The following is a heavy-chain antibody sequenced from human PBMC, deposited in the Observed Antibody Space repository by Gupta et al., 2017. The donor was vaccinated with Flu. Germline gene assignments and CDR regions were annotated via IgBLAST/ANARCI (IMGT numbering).Heavy chain of an antibody. Sequence: SMHWVRQAPGKGLEWMGGFDPEDGETIYAQKFQGRVTMTEDTSTDTAYMELSSLRSEDTAVYYCATARCSSTSCYTGYFQHWGQGTLVTVSS. V-gene: IGHV1-24*01. D-gene: IGHD2-2*02. J-gene: IGHJ1*01. CDR1: S. CDR3: ATARCSSTSCYTGYFQH. CDR2: FDPEDGET.